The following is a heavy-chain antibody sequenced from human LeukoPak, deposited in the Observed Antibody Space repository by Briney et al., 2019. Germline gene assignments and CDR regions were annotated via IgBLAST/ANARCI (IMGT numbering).Heavy chain of an antibody. CDR3: AHRDPYDAFDV. V-gene: IGHV2-5*02. J-gene: IGHJ3*01. CDR2: TYWDDSK. Sequence: SGPTLVNPTQTLTLTCTFSGFSLSARGVGVGWIRQPPGKALECLALTYWDDSKRYSPSLKNRLSITKDTSKNQVVLTVTNMNPVDTATYYCAHRDPYDAFDVWGQGTVVTVSS. CDR1: GFSLSARGVG.